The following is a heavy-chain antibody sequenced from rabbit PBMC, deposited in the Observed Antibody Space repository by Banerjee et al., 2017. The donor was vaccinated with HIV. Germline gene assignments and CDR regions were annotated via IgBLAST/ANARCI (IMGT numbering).Heavy chain of an antibody. CDR3: ARTTTSAFASGLNL. CDR2: IYTSSGGT. D-gene: IGHD1-1*01. CDR1: GFSFSSSCW. Sequence: QEQLEESGGGLVKPGASLTITCKASGFSFSSSCWMCWVRQAPGKGLELIACIYTSSGGTWYATWAKGRFTISKTSSTTVTLQMTSLTAADTATYFCARTTTSAFASGLNLWGPGTLVTVS. J-gene: IGHJ4*01. V-gene: IGHV1S45*01.